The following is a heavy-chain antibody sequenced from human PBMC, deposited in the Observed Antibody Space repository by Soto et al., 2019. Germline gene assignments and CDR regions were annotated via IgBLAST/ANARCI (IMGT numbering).Heavy chain of an antibody. Sequence: ASVKVSCKASGGTFSSYTISWVRQAPGQGLEWMGRIIPILGIANYAQKFQGRVTITADKSTSTAYMELSSLRSEDTAVYYCARDLGTKQLVDYYYYMDVWGKGTTVTVSS. CDR1: GGTFSSYT. J-gene: IGHJ6*03. V-gene: IGHV1-69*04. D-gene: IGHD6-6*01. CDR2: IIPILGIA. CDR3: ARDLGTKQLVDYYYYMDV.